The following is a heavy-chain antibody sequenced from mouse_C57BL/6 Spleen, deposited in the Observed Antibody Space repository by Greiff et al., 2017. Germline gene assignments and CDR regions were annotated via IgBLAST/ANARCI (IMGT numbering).Heavy chain of an antibody. CDR1: GYTFTDYN. CDR3: ARLYYGSSRAMDY. Sequence: EVQRVESGPELVKPGASVKMSCKASGYTFTDYNMHWVKQSHGKSLEWIGYINPNNGGTSYNQKFKGKATLTVNKSSSTAYMELRSLTSEDSAVYYCARLYYGSSRAMDYWGQGTSVTVSS. V-gene: IGHV1-22*01. CDR2: INPNNGGT. D-gene: IGHD1-1*01. J-gene: IGHJ4*01.